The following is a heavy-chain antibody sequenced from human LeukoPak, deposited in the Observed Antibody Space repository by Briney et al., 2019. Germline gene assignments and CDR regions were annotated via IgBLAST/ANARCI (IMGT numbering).Heavy chain of an antibody. CDR3: AKPFGATYDYGGSLASYYFDY. V-gene: IGHV3-30*18. J-gene: IGHJ4*02. Sequence: GRSLRLSCAASGFTFSSYGMHWVRQAPGKGLEWVAVISYDGSNKYYADSVKGRFTISRDNSKNTLYLQMNSLRAEDTAVYYCAKPFGATYDYGGSLASYYFDYWGQGTLVTVSS. CDR1: GFTFSSYG. D-gene: IGHD4-23*01. CDR2: ISYDGSNK.